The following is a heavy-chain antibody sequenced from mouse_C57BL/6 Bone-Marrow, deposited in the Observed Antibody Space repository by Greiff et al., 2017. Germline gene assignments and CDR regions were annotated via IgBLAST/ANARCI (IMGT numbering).Heavy chain of an antibody. CDR1: GYTFTDYE. D-gene: IGHD1-1*01. Sequence: VQLVESGAELVRPGASVTLSCKASGYTFTDYEMHWVKQTPVHGLEWIGAIDPETGGTAYNQKFKGKAILTADKSSSTAYMELRSLTSEDSAVYYCTRTPITTVVATDWYFDVWGTGTTVTVSS. CDR2: IDPETGGT. J-gene: IGHJ1*03. V-gene: IGHV1-15*01. CDR3: TRTPITTVVATDWYFDV.